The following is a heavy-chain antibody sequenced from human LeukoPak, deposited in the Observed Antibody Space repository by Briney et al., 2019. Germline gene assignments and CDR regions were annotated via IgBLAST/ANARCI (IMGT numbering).Heavy chain of an antibody. CDR2: INPNFNGT. CDR1: GYTFTGYY. V-gene: IGHV1-2*02. D-gene: IGHD3-10*01. Sequence: ASVKVSCKASGYTFTGYYIHWVRQAPGQGLEWMGWINPNFNGTNYAQKFQGRVTMTRDTSISTAYMELSRLRSDDTAVYYCARVEAKVSMVRVVIYSPTRIFYFDYWGQGTLVTVSS. CDR3: ARVEAKVSMVRVVIYSPTRIFYFDY. J-gene: IGHJ4*02.